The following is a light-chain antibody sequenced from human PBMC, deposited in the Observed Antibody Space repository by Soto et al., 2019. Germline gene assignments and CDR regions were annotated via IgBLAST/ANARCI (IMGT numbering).Light chain of an antibody. CDR2: EAS. J-gene: IGKJ1*01. CDR1: QSISSW. CDR3: QQYKSYSWT. Sequence: DIQMTQSPSTLSASVGDRVTNTCRASQSISSWLAWYQQKRGKAPKLLIYEASSLESGVPSRFSGSGSGTEFTLTISSLQPDDSASYYCQQYKSYSWTFGQGTKVEIK. V-gene: IGKV1-5*03.